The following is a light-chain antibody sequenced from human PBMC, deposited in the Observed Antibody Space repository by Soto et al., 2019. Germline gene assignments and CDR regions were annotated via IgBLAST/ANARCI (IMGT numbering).Light chain of an antibody. J-gene: IGKJ2*02. V-gene: IGKV1-39*01. Sequence: DIQMTQSPSSLSASVGDRVTITCRASPSISSYLNWYQQKPGKAPKLLIYAASSLPSGVPSRFSGSGSGTDFTLTISSLQPEDFATYYCQKSYSTPRTFGQGTKLEI. CDR3: QKSYSTPRT. CDR1: PSISSY. CDR2: AAS.